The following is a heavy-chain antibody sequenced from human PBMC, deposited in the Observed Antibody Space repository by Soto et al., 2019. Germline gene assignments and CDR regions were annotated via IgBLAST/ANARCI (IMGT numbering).Heavy chain of an antibody. CDR3: ARVARSSSWYPPTYFDY. CDR1: GFTFSSYW. Sequence: GWSLRLSCAASGFTFSSYWMSWVRQAPGKGLEWVANIKQDGSEKYYVDSVKGRFTISRDNAKNSLYLQMNSLRAEDTAVYYCARVARSSSWYPPTYFDYWGQGTLVTVSP. V-gene: IGHV3-7*01. CDR2: IKQDGSEK. J-gene: IGHJ4*02. D-gene: IGHD6-13*01.